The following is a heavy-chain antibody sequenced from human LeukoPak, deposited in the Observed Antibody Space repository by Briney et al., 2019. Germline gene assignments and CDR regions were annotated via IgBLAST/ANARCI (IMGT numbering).Heavy chain of an antibody. Sequence: SVKVSCKASGGTFSSYAISWVRQAPGQGLEWLGRIIPILGIANYAQKFQGRVTITADKSTSTAYMELSSLRSEDTAVYYCARDMDDFWSGYYYYYGMDVWGQGTTVTVSS. CDR3: ARDMDDFWSGYYYYYGMDV. V-gene: IGHV1-69*04. CDR1: GGTFSSYA. CDR2: IIPILGIA. J-gene: IGHJ6*02. D-gene: IGHD3-3*01.